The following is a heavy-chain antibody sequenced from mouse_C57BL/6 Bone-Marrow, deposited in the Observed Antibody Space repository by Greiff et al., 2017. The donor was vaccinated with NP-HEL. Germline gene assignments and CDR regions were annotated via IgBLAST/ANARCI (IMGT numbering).Heavy chain of an antibody. V-gene: IGHV1-55*01. Sequence: QVQLQQSGAELVKPGALVKMSCKASGYTFTSYWITWVKQRPGQGLEWIGDIYPGSGSTNYNEKFKSKATLTVDTSSSTAYMQLSSLTSEDSAVYYCARWDYDYDDYWGQGTTLTVSS. J-gene: IGHJ2*01. CDR1: GYTFTSYW. CDR3: ARWDYDYDDY. D-gene: IGHD2-4*01. CDR2: IYPGSGST.